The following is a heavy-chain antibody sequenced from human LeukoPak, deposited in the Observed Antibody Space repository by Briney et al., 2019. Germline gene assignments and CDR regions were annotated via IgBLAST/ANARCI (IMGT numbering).Heavy chain of an antibody. J-gene: IGHJ3*01. D-gene: IGHD2-15*01. Sequence: GGSLRLSCAASGFTFSSYWMHWVRQAPGKGLEWVANIKQDGSEKHYVDSVKGRFTISRDNAKNSLYLQMNSLRVDDTAVCYCARDRGGAESHGFDAFDLWGQGTIVTVSS. V-gene: IGHV3-7*01. CDR2: IKQDGSEK. CDR1: GFTFSSYW. CDR3: ARDRGGAESHGFDAFDL.